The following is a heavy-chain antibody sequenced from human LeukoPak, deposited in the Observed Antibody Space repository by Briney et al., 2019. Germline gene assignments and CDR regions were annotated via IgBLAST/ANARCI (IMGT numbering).Heavy chain of an antibody. V-gene: IGHV4-38-2*02. Sequence: SETLSLTCTVSGYSISSGYYWGWIRQPPGKGLEWIGSIYHSGSTYYNPSLKSRVTISVDTSKNQFSLKLSSVTAADTAVYYCARGLLGSSGYYYRAFDIWGQGTMVTVSS. D-gene: IGHD3-22*01. J-gene: IGHJ3*02. CDR2: IYHSGST. CDR3: ARGLLGSSGYYYRAFDI. CDR1: GYSISSGYY.